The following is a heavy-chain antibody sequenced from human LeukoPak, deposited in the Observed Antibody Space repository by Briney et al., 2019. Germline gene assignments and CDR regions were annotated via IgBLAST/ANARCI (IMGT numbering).Heavy chain of an antibody. CDR3: ATQTTVTTFPDIYYYYMGV. Sequence: ASVKVSCKVSGYTLTELSMHWVRQAPGKGLEWMGGFDPEDGETIYAQKFQGRVTMTEDTSTDTAYMELSSLRSEDTAVYYCATQTTVTTFPDIYYYYMGVWGKGTTVTVSS. D-gene: IGHD4-11*01. J-gene: IGHJ6*03. CDR2: FDPEDGET. CDR1: GYTLTELS. V-gene: IGHV1-24*01.